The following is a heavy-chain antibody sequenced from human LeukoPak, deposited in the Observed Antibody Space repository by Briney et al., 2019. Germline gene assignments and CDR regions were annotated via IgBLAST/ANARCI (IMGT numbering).Heavy chain of an antibody. CDR2: IYYSGNT. J-gene: IGHJ3*02. D-gene: IGHD2-2*02. V-gene: IGHV4-59*01. CDR1: GGSISSYY. CDR3: AIDGYTAFDI. Sequence: SETLSLTCTVSGGSISSYYWSWIRQPPGKGLEWIGYIYYSGNTNYNPSLKSRVTISVDTSKNQFSLKLSSVTAADTAVYYCAIDGYTAFDIWGQGTMVTVSS.